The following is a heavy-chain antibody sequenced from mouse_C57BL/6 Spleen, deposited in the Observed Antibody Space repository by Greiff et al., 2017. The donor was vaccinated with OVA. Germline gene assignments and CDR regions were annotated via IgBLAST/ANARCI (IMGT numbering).Heavy chain of an antibody. CDR2: ISYDGSN. V-gene: IGHV3-6*01. D-gene: IGHD3-3*01. J-gene: IGHJ2*01. CDR3: ARDLEAGTGY. Sequence: DVKLQESGPGLVKPSQSLSLTCSVTGYSITSGYYWNWIRQFPGNKLEWMGYISYDGSNNYNPSLKNRISITRDTSKNQFFLKLNSVTTEDTATYYCARDLEAGTGYWGQGTTLTVSS. CDR1: GYSITSGYY.